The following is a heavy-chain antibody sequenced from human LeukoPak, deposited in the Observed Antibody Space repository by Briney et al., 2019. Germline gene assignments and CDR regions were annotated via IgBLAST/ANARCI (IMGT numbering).Heavy chain of an antibody. CDR2: IYTSGST. CDR1: GGSISSGSYY. J-gene: IGHJ4*02. V-gene: IGHV4-61*02. CDR3: ARDTIAVAGRFDY. Sequence: PSETLSLTCTVSGGSISSGSYYWSWIWQPAGKGLEWIGRIYTSGSTNYNPSLKSRVTISVDTSKNQFSLKLSSVTAADTAVYYCARDTIAVAGRFDYWGQGTLVTVSS. D-gene: IGHD6-19*01.